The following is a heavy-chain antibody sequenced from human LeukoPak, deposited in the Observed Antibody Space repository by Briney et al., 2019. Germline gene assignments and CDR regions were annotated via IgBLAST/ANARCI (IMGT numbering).Heavy chain of an antibody. D-gene: IGHD6-19*01. V-gene: IGHV3-23*01. Sequence: GGSLRLSCAASGFNFSNYGMSWVCQAPGKGLEWVSDISGRGSDTYYAESVKGRYAIARHNVKKTLFLRMNSLGDDDTALYYCARETGAVAGDAFDVWGQGTMVTVSS. CDR2: ISGRGSDT. J-gene: IGHJ3*01. CDR3: ARETGAVAGDAFDV. CDR1: GFNFSNYG.